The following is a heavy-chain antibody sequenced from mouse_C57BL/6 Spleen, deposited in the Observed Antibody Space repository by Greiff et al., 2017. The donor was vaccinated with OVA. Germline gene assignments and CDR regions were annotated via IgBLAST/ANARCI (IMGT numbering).Heavy chain of an antibody. J-gene: IGHJ2*01. CDR2: ISDGGSYT. V-gene: IGHV5-4*01. D-gene: IGHD2-4*01. CDR3: ARVGDYDYFDY. CDR1: GFTFSSYA. Sequence: DVQLVESGGGLVKPGGSLKLSCAASGFTFSSYAMSWVRQTPEKRLEWVATISDGGSYTYYPDNVKGRFTISRDNAKNNLYLQMSHLKSEDTAMYYCARVGDYDYFDYWGQGTTLTVSS.